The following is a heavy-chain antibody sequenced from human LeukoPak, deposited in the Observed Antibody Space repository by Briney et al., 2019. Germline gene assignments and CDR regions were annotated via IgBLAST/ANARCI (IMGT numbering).Heavy chain of an antibody. D-gene: IGHD2-15*01. Sequence: PGGSLRLSCAASGFTFSSYGMHWVRQAPGKGLEWVAVIWYDGSNKYYADSMKGRFTISRDNSKNTLYLQMNSLRAEDTAVYYCASNTRYYYYMDVWGKGTTVTVSS. J-gene: IGHJ6*03. CDR1: GFTFSSYG. CDR3: ASNTRYYYYMDV. V-gene: IGHV3-33*01. CDR2: IWYDGSNK.